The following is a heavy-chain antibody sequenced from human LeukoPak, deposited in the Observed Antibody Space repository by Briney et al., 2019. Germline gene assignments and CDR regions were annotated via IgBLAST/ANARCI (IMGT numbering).Heavy chain of an antibody. J-gene: IGHJ4*02. CDR3: ARDLRGSYYDILTYYFDY. CDR2: IYYSGST. V-gene: IGHV4-59*01. Sequence: PSETLSLTCTVSGGSISSYYWSWIRQPPGKGLEWIGYIYYSGSTNYNPSLKSRVTISVDTSKNQFSLKLSSVTAADTAVYYCARDLRGSYYDILTYYFDYWGQGTLVTVSS. D-gene: IGHD3-9*01. CDR1: GGSISSYY.